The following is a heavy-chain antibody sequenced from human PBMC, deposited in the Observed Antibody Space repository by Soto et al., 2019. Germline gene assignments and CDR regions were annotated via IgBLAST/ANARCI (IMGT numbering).Heavy chain of an antibody. CDR2: LYWDDDN. J-gene: IGHJ4*02. CDR3: AHGSGWLFDY. D-gene: IGHD6-19*01. CDR1: GFSLTTSGVG. V-gene: IGHV2-5*02. Sequence: QITLKESGPTLVKPTQTLTVTCTFSGFSLTTSGVGVGWIRQPPGKALEWLALLYWDDDNQYSPSLRNRLTLTKETSKNQVVLTMPNMDPVDTATSYCAHGSGWLFDYWGQGTLVTVSS.